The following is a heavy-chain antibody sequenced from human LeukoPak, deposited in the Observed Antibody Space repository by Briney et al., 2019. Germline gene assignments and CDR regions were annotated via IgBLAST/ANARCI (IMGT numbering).Heavy chain of an antibody. CDR3: ARGYTSGRPYLDF. J-gene: IGHJ4*02. Sequence: GGSLRLSCAASGFTFSNFGMHWVRQAPSKGLEWVAFIRFDGSNKYYADSVRGRFTFSRDNSKNTLYLQMESLRAEDTAVYYCARGYTSGRPYLDFWGQGTLVTDSS. CDR1: GFTFSNFG. CDR2: IRFDGSNK. V-gene: IGHV3-30*02. D-gene: IGHD3-10*01.